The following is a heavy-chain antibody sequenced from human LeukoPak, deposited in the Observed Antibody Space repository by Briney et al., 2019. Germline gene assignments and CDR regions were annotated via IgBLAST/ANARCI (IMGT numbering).Heavy chain of an antibody. CDR2: IYYSGST. CDR1: GGSISSYY. V-gene: IGHV4-59*12. D-gene: IGHD3-10*01. Sequence: PSETLSLPCTVCGGSISSYYWRWIRQPPGKGLVWIGYIYYSGSTNYHPPLKSRVTISVDTSKNQFSLKLSSVTAADTAVYYCARLTKNDSGSFRFGKKKRGYMDVWGKGTTVTISS. CDR3: ARLTKNDSGSFRFGKKKRGYMDV. J-gene: IGHJ6*03.